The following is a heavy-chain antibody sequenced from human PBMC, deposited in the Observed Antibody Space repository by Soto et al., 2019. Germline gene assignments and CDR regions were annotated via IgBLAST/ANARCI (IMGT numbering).Heavy chain of an antibody. D-gene: IGHD1-7*01. CDR1: EFTFRSYW. Sequence: PGGSLRLSCAASEFTFRSYWMHWVRQSPGKGLVWVSRISGDGSSTTYADSVRGRFTISRDNAKNTVYLQMDSLRAEDTAVYYCARSLPRTHGAFDLWGQGTVVTVSS. J-gene: IGHJ3*01. CDR2: ISGDGSST. CDR3: ARSLPRTHGAFDL. V-gene: IGHV3-74*01.